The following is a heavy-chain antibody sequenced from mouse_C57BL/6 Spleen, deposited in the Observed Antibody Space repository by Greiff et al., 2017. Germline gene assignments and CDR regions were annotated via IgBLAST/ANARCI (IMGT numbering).Heavy chain of an antibody. J-gene: IGHJ3*01. CDR1: GYTFTSYW. D-gene: IGHD1-1*01. Sequence: QVQLQQPGAELVRPGTSVKLSCKASGYTFTSYWMHWVKQRPGQGLEWIGVIDPSDSYTNYNQKFKGKATLTVDTSSSTAYMQLSSLTSEDSAVYYCATERLLRGFAYWGQGTLVTVSA. V-gene: IGHV1-59*01. CDR2: IDPSDSYT. CDR3: ATERLLRGFAY.